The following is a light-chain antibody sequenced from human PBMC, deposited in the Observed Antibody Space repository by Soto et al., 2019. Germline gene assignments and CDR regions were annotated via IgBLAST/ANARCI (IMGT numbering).Light chain of an antibody. CDR1: SSDVGGYKF. J-gene: IGLJ3*02. CDR3: SSYTSSSAVV. V-gene: IGLV2-14*01. CDR2: GVS. Sequence: QSVLTQPASVSGSPGQSITISCTGTSSDVGGYKFVSWYQQHPGKAPKLMIYGVSNRPSGVSDRFSGPKSGNTASLTISGLQAEDEADYYCSSYTSSSAVVFGGGTKLTVL.